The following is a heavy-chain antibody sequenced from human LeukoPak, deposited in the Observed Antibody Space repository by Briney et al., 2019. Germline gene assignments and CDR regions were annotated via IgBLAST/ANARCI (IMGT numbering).Heavy chain of an antibody. CDR3: VRDLYYCPAMDV. Sequence: SLRLTCAASGFSFRGYAISWVRQAPGKGLEWVSGTGSADRTHYAESVKGRFAISRGMDERPLSLQMNSLRAEDTALYYCVRDLYYCPAMDVWGQGTTVTV. CDR1: GFSFRGYA. D-gene: IGHD3-10*01. V-gene: IGHV3-23*01. CDR2: TGSADRT. J-gene: IGHJ6*02.